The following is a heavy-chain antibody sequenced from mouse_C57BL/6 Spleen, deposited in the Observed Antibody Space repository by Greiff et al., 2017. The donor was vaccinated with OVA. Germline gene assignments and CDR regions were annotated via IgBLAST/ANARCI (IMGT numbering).Heavy chain of an antibody. J-gene: IGHJ2*01. CDR2: IWGDGST. CDR3: ANSYYSNYRYYFDY. CDR1: GFSLPSYG. V-gene: IGHV2-3*01. Sequence: VKLMESGPCLVAPSQSLSITCTVSGFSLPSYGLSWVRQPPGKGLEWLGVIWGDGSTNYHSALISRLSISKDNSKSQVFLKLNSLQTDDTATYYCANSYYSNYRYYFDYWGQGTTLTVSS. D-gene: IGHD2-5*01.